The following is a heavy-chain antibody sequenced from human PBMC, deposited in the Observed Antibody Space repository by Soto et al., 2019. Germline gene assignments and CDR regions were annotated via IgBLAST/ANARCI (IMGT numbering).Heavy chain of an antibody. D-gene: IGHD3-9*01. CDR3: AHKGPEDWPLDY. CDR2: IYWDDSK. V-gene: IGHV2-5*02. CDR1: GFSLSTSGVG. Sequence: QITLKESGPTLVRPTQTLTLTCAFSGFSLSTSGVGVGWIRQPPGKALEWLAVIYWDDSKHYSPSLRSRLTITKDPSKTQVVLTMTNMDPMDTGTYYCAHKGPEDWPLDYWGQGTLVTVSS. J-gene: IGHJ4*02.